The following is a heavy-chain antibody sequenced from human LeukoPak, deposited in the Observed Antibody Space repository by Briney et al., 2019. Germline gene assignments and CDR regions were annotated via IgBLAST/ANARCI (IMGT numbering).Heavy chain of an antibody. Sequence: GASVKVSCKASGYTFTGYYMHWVRQAPGQGLEWIGWINPNSGGTNYAQKFQGRVTMTRDTSINTAYMELSRLRSDDTAVYYCARETSSSWYEYWGQGTLVTVSS. CDR2: INPNSGGT. CDR1: GYTFTGYY. D-gene: IGHD6-13*01. V-gene: IGHV1-2*02. CDR3: ARETSSSWYEY. J-gene: IGHJ4*02.